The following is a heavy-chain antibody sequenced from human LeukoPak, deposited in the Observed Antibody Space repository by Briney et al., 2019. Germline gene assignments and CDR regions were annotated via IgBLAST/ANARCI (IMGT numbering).Heavy chain of an antibody. D-gene: IGHD6-19*01. CDR2: IIPIFGTA. J-gene: IGHJ5*02. V-gene: IGHV1-69*06. CDR1: GGTFSSYA. Sequence: SVKVSCKASGGTFSSYAISWVRQAPGQGLEWMGGIIPIFGTANYAQKFQGRVTITADKSTSTAYMELRSLRSDDTAVYYCAREGIAVAGTPEGWFDPWGQGTLVTVSS. CDR3: AREGIAVAGTPEGWFDP.